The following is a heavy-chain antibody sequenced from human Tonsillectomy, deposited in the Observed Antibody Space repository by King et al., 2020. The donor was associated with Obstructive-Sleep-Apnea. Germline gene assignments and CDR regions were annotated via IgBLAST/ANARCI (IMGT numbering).Heavy chain of an antibody. Sequence: VQLVESGGGLVQPGGSLRLSCAASGFSFSSYWMSWVRQAPGKGLEWGANIKQDGSEKYYVDSVKGRFTISRDNAKDSLCLQLNSLGAEDTAVYYCARDQGDFDYWGQGTLVTVSS. J-gene: IGHJ4*02. V-gene: IGHV3-7*01. CDR3: ARDQGDFDY. CDR1: GFSFSSYW. CDR2: IKQDGSEK.